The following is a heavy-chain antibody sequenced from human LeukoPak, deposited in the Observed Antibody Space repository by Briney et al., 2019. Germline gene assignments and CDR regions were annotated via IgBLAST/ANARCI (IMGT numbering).Heavy chain of an antibody. Sequence: ASVKVSCKASGYTFTNSGIFWVRQAPGQGLVWMGWISAYSGNTNYAQKLQGRVTMTTETSTSTAYMELESLRSDDTAVYYCAISQGSYYDTSGYLGGDYWGQGTLVTVSS. J-gene: IGHJ4*02. D-gene: IGHD3-22*01. V-gene: IGHV1-18*01. CDR2: ISAYSGNT. CDR3: AISQGSYYDTSGYLGGDY. CDR1: GYTFTNSG.